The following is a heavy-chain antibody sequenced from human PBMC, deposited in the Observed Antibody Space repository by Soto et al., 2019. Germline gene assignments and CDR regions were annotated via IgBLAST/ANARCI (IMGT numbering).Heavy chain of an antibody. V-gene: IGHV3-33*01. D-gene: IGHD3-10*01. CDR2: IWYDGSNK. CDR3: ARDIFATMVRGVTIGYGMDV. CDR1: GFTFSSYG. Sequence: GGSLRLSCAASGFTFSSYGMHWVRQAPGKGLEWVAVIWYDGSNKYYADSVKGRFTISRDNSKNTLYLQMNSLRAEDTAVYYCARDIFATMVRGVTIGYGMDVWGQGTTVTVSS. J-gene: IGHJ6*02.